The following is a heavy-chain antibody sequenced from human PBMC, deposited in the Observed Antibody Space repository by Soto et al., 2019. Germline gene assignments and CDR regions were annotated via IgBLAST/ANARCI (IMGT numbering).Heavy chain of an antibody. CDR3: ATRITVFGLLIPPFDP. D-gene: IGHD3-3*01. CDR1: GASIRSYY. CDR2: VYTSDYT. V-gene: IGHV4-59*03. Sequence: LSLTCSVSGASIRSYYWHWIRQPPGKGLEWIGYVYTSDYTRYSSSLKSRVTISVDTSKSQFYLRLSSVTAADTAIYYCATRITVFGLLIPPFDPWGQGTQVTVSS. J-gene: IGHJ5*02.